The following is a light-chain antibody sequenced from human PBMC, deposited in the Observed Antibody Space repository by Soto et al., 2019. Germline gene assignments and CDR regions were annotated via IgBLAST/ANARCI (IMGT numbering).Light chain of an antibody. CDR2: DAY. V-gene: IGKV3-15*01. CDR1: QFVSTR. CDR3: QEYFQWPPGM. J-gene: IGKJ1*01. Sequence: EIVLTQSPATLSASPGERVTLTCRASQFVSTRLAWYQQRPGQVPRLLIYDAYTRALGISARFSGSGSGTEFTLTISSLQSEDFALYYCQEYFQWPPGMFGPGTKVYIK.